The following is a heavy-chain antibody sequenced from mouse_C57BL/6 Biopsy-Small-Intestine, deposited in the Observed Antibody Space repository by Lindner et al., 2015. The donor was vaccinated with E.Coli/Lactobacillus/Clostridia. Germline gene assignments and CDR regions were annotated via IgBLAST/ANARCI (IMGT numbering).Heavy chain of an antibody. V-gene: IGHV1-81*01. CDR3: AREGGTTVVTSYYYGMDY. CDR2: IYPRSGNT. CDR1: GYTFTSFG. Sequence: VQLQESGAELARPGASVKLSCRASGYTFTSFGISWMKQRTGQGLEWIGEIYPRSGNTYYNEKFKGKATLTADKSSSTAYMELRSLTSEDSAVYFCAREGGTTVVTSYYYGMDYWGQGTSVTVSS. J-gene: IGHJ4*01. D-gene: IGHD1-1*01.